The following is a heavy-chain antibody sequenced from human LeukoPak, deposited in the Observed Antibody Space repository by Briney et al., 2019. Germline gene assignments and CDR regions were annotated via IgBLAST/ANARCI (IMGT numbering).Heavy chain of an antibody. D-gene: IGHD3-22*01. CDR2: IYYSGST. J-gene: IGHJ4*02. CDR1: GGSISSSSYY. Sequence: PSETLSLTCTVSGGSISSSSYYWGWIRQPPGKGLEWIGSIYYSGSTYYNPSLKSRVTISVDTSKNQFSLKLSSVTAADTAVYYCARGEVITYGFDYWGQGTLVTVSS. CDR3: ARGEVITYGFDY. V-gene: IGHV4-39*07.